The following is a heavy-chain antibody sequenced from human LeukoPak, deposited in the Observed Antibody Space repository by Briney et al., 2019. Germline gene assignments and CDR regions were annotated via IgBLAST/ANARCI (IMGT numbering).Heavy chain of an antibody. CDR3: ARDPFDV. CDR1: GFTFRIYS. Sequence: PGGSLRLSCAASGFTFRIYSMNWVRQAPGKGLEWVSFISDSNYIYYADSVKGRFTISRDNAKNSLYLQMSSLRAEDTAVYYCARDPFDVWGQGTMVTVSS. J-gene: IGHJ3*01. CDR2: ISDSNYI. V-gene: IGHV3-21*01.